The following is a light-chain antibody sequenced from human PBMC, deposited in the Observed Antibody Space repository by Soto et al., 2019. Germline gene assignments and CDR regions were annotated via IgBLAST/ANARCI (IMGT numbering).Light chain of an antibody. Sequence: DIQMTQSPSSVSASVGDRVTSTCRATQGISSWLDWYQQKPGKAPKLLIYAASSLQSGVPSRFSGSVSGTDFTLTINNLQPEDFATYYCQQANSFPRTFGPGTKVDIK. CDR1: QGISSW. J-gene: IGKJ3*01. V-gene: IGKV1-12*01. CDR3: QQANSFPRT. CDR2: AAS.